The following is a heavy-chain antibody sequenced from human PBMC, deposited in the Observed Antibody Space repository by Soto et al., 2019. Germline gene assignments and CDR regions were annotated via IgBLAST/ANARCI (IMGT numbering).Heavy chain of an antibody. CDR1: GYTFTSYA. J-gene: IGHJ4*02. CDR2: INAGNGDT. CDR3: TRDPATYSSGYDY. Sequence: QVQLVQSGVEVKKPGASVKVSCKASGYTFTSYAIHWVRQAPGQRLEWMGWINAGNGDTKYSQKLQGRITITRDTSATTAYVELSSLTSEDTALYYCTRDPATYSSGYDYWGQGTPVIVSS. D-gene: IGHD6-19*01. V-gene: IGHV1-3*01.